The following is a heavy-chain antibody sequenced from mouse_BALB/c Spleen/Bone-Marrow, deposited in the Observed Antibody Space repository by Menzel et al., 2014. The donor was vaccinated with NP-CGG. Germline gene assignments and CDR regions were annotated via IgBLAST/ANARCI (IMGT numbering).Heavy chain of an antibody. J-gene: IGHJ2*01. V-gene: IGHV1S56*01. CDR3: ARRYEDYFDY. Sequence: VQLQQSGPELVKPGASVRISCKASGYTFTSYYIHWVKRRPGQGLEWIGWIYPGNVNTKYNEKFKGKATLTADKSSSTAYMQLSSLTSEDSAVYFCARRYEDYFDYWGQGTTLTVSS. CDR2: IYPGNVNT. CDR1: GYTFTSYY. D-gene: IGHD2-14*01.